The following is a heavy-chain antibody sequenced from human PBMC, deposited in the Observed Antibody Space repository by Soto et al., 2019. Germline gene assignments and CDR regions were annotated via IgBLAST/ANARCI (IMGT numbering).Heavy chain of an antibody. CDR3: ARDPDITMVRDYYYYYGMDV. D-gene: IGHD3-10*01. Sequence: PGGSLRLSCAASGFTFSSYGMHWVRQAPGKGLEWVAVIWYDGSNKYYADSVKGRFTISRDNSKNTLYLQMNSLRAEDTAVYYCARDPDITMVRDYYYYYGMDVWGQGTTVTVSS. CDR2: IWYDGSNK. CDR1: GFTFSSYG. V-gene: IGHV3-33*01. J-gene: IGHJ6*02.